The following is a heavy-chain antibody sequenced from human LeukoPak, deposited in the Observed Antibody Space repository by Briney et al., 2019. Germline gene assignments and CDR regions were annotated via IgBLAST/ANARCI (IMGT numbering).Heavy chain of an antibody. D-gene: IGHD1-26*01. J-gene: IGHJ5*02. CDR1: GVSISSHY. CDR2: IYYSGST. Sequence: PSETLSLTCTVSGVSISSHYWSWIRQPPGKGLEWIGYIYYSGSTNYNPSLKSRITTSVDTSKNQFSLKLSSVTAADTAEYYCARLREWFDPWGQGTLVTVSS. CDR3: ARLREWFDP. V-gene: IGHV4-59*11.